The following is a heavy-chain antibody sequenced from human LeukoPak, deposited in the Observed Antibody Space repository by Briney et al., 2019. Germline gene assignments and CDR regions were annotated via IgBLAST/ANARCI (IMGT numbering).Heavy chain of an antibody. D-gene: IGHD3-10*01. J-gene: IGHJ4*02. CDR3: ARIRRKEFDK. CDR1: GFTFSRYW. V-gene: IGHV3-7*01. CDR2: IKQDGSGK. Sequence: GGSLRLSCAASGFTFSRYWMSWVRQAPGKGLEWVANIKQDGSGKYYVDSVKGRFTISRDNAKNSLYLQMNSLRAEDTAVYYCARIRRKEFDKWGQGTLVTVSS.